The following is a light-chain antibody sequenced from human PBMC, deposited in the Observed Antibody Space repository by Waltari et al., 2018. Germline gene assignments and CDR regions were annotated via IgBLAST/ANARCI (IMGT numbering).Light chain of an antibody. Sequence: EVVLTQSPATLALSPGEGATLSCRASQSVSSYLAWYQQKPGQAPRLLIYDASKRATGIPARFTGSGSGTHFTLTISSLEPEDFAVYYCQQRSKWFTFGGGTKVEIK. CDR1: QSVSSY. CDR2: DAS. V-gene: IGKV3-11*01. CDR3: QQRSKWFT. J-gene: IGKJ4*01.